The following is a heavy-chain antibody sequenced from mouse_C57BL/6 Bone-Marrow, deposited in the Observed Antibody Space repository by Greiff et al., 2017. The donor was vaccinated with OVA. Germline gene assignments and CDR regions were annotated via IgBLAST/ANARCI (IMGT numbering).Heavy chain of an antibody. CDR2: VYPYNGGT. Sequence: VQLQQSGPVLVKPGPSVKISCKASGFTFTDYYMHWVKQSHGKSLEWIGLVYPYNGGTSYNQKFKGKATLTVDTSSSTAYMELNSLTSEDSAVEYCARERAYDGYYVDLYFDVWGTGTTVTVSS. CDR3: ARERAYDGYYVDLYFDV. V-gene: IGHV1-36*01. CDR1: GFTFTDYY. J-gene: IGHJ1*03. D-gene: IGHD2-3*01.